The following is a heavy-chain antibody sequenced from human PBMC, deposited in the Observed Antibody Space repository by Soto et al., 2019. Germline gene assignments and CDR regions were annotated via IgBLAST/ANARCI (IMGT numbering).Heavy chain of an antibody. J-gene: IGHJ5*02. D-gene: IGHD1-1*01. CDR3: VRDGTKTLRDWFDP. CDR1: GASISGFY. CDR2: IYATGTT. Sequence: SETLSLTCTVSGASISGFYWSWIRKSAGKGLEWIGRIYATGTTDYNPSLKSRVMMSVDTSKKQFSLKLRSVTAADTAVYYCVRDGTKTLRDWFDPWGQGISVTAPQ. V-gene: IGHV4-4*07.